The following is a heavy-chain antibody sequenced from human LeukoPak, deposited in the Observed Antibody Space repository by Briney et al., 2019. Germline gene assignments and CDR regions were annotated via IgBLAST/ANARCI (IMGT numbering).Heavy chain of an antibody. D-gene: IGHD1-26*01. J-gene: IGHJ4*02. Sequence: ASVKVSCKASGYTLTNYDISWVRQAPGQGLEWMGWISVYNGNTNYAQKFQGRVTMTTDTSTNTAYMELRSLRSDDTAMYYCARVDSGRYYGHDYWGQGTLVTVTS. CDR2: ISVYNGNT. CDR3: ARVDSGRYYGHDY. CDR1: GYTLTNYD. V-gene: IGHV1-18*01.